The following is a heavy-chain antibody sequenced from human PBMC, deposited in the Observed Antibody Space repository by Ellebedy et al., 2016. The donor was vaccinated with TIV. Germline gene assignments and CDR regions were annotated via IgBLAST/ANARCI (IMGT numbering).Heavy chain of an antibody. D-gene: IGHD2-2*01. Sequence: GESLKISXAASGFTFSGHAMHWVRQAPGKGLEWVALISYDGGNKDFADSVKGRFTISRDNSKNTLYLEMNSLRPEDTAVYYCARDRGPTAIGNAFDIWGQGTMVTVSS. CDR2: ISYDGGNK. V-gene: IGHV3-30-3*01. CDR3: ARDRGPTAIGNAFDI. CDR1: GFTFSGHA. J-gene: IGHJ3*02.